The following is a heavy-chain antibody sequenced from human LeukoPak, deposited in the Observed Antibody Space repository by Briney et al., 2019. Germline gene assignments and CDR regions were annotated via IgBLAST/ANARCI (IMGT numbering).Heavy chain of an antibody. Sequence: GGSLRLSCAASGSTFSSYAMSWVRQAPGKGLEWVSAISGSGGSTYYADSVKGRFTISRDNSKNTLYLQMNSLRAEDTAVYYCAKDLTVTFENWFDPWGQGTLVTVSS. J-gene: IGHJ5*02. D-gene: IGHD3-16*01. V-gene: IGHV3-23*01. CDR3: AKDLTVTFENWFDP. CDR1: GSTFSSYA. CDR2: ISGSGGST.